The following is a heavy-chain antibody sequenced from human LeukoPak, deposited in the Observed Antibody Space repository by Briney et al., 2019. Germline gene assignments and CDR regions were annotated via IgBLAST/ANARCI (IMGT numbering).Heavy chain of an antibody. V-gene: IGHV4-61*01. D-gene: IGHD5-18*01. CDR2: KYYSRIT. CDR3: ARGRSYGFDFDS. CDR1: GVSLITCCYY. Sequence: SETLSLTCVVSGVSLITCCYYWPWLRYPPGKRLVWLGYKYYSRITRYNSALRSRLTISVDSSKNQFSLRLTSVTAADTAVYYCARGRSYGFDFDSWGPGTLVIVSS. J-gene: IGHJ4*02.